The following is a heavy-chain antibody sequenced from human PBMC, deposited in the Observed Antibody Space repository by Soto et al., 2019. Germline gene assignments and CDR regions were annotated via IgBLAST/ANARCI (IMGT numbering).Heavy chain of an antibody. V-gene: IGHV1-69*12. Sequence: QVQLVQSGAEVKKPGSSVKVSCKASGGTFSRYAISWVRQAPGQGLEWMGGIIPIFGTANYAQKFQGRVTITADESTSTAYMELSSLRSEDSAVYYCARDTHHYYDSSGYHFDYWGQGTLVTVSS. J-gene: IGHJ4*02. CDR3: ARDTHHYYDSSGYHFDY. CDR1: GGTFSRYA. CDR2: IIPIFGTA. D-gene: IGHD3-22*01.